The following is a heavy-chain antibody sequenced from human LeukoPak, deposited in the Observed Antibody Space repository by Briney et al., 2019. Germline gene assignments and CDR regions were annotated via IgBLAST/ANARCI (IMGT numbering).Heavy chain of an antibody. CDR3: ARDEQWLAHDAFDI. CDR2: IYTSGST. J-gene: IGHJ3*02. V-gene: IGHV4-4*07. CDR1: GGSISSYY. D-gene: IGHD6-19*01. Sequence: PSETLSLTCTVSGGSISSYYWSWIRQPAGKGLEWIGRIYTSGSTNYNPSLKSRVTMSVDTSKNQFSLKLSSVTAADTAVYYCARDEQWLAHDAFDIWGQGTMVTVSS.